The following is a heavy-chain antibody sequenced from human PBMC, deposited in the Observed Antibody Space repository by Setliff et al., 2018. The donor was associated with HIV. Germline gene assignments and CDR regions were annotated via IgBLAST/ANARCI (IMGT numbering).Heavy chain of an antibody. CDR3: ATGIDNFWSVYVN. V-gene: IGHV4-59*11. Sequence: PSETLSLTCTVSGGSISSRYWSWIRLPPGKGLEWIGTLYYNGNTNSNPSLKSRVTISGDTSENLFSLKLTSVTPADTAVYYCATGIDNFWSVYVNWGQGTLVTVSS. CDR2: LYYNGNT. CDR1: GGSISSRY. J-gene: IGHJ4*02. D-gene: IGHD3-3*01.